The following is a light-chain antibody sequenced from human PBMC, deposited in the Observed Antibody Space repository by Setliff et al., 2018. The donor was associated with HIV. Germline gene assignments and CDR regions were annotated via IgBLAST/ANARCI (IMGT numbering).Light chain of an antibody. CDR1: SSDIGVYEY. CDR2: EVT. CDR3: SSYRRTNTWV. V-gene: IGLV2-14*03. J-gene: IGLJ3*02. Sequence: QSALTQPASVSGSLGQSITIFCIGTSSDIGVYEYVSWYQQHPGEAPKLIIYEVTNRPSGVSNRFSGSKSGNTASLTISGLQAEDEAGYFCSSYRRTNTWVFGGGTKVTVL.